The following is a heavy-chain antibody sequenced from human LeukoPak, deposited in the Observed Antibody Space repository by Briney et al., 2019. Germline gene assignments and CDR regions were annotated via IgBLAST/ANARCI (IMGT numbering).Heavy chain of an antibody. D-gene: IGHD2-15*01. V-gene: IGHV1-2*02. CDR1: GYTFTGYY. Sequence: ASVKVPCKASGYTFTGYYMHWVRQAPGQGLEWMGWINPNSDGTNYAQKFQGRVTITRDTSISTAYMELSRLRSDDTAVYYCARDQEGRSCSGGTCYLGWSFDLWGRGTLVTVSS. CDR2: INPNSDGT. CDR3: ARDQEGRSCSGGTCYLGWSFDL. J-gene: IGHJ2*01.